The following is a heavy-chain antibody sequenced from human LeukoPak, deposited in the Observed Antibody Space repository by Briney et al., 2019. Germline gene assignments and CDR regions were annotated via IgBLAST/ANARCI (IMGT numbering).Heavy chain of an antibody. CDR1: GFTFSSYS. CDR2: ISSSSSTI. V-gene: IGHV3-48*01. Sequence: GGSLRLSCAASGFTFSSYSMNWVRQAPGKGLEWVSYISSSSSTIYYAASVKGRFTISRDNAKNSLYLQMNSLRAEDTAVYYCARDPQYFDYWGQGTLVTVSS. J-gene: IGHJ4*02. CDR3: ARDPQYFDY.